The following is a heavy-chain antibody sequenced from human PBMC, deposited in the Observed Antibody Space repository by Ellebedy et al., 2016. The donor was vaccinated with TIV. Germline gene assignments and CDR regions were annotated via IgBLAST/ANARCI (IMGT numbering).Heavy chain of an antibody. D-gene: IGHD4-23*01. V-gene: IGHV5-51*01. CDR2: TYPGDSDT. CDR1: GYSFTSYW. J-gene: IGHJ4*02. Sequence: GESLKISCKGSGYSFTSYWIGWVRQMPGKGLEWMVVTYPGDSDTRYSPPFQGPVTIPADKSISTAYLQWSSLKASDTAMYYCARFGWGDYGGNFIWYWGQGTLVTVSS. CDR3: ARFGWGDYGGNFIWY.